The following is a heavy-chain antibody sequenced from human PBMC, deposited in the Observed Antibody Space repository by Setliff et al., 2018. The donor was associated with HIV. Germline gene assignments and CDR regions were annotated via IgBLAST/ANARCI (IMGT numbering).Heavy chain of an antibody. CDR3: AQLGMVDDFDY. J-gene: IGHJ4*02. CDR2: IYYSGST. Sequence: LSLTCTVSGGSISSYYWSWIRQPPGKGLEWIGYIYYSGSTNYNPSLKSRVTISVDTSKNHFSLKLRSVTAADTAVYYCAQLGMVDDFDYWGQGTLVTVSS. CDR1: GGSISSYY. D-gene: IGHD1-1*01. V-gene: IGHV4-59*01.